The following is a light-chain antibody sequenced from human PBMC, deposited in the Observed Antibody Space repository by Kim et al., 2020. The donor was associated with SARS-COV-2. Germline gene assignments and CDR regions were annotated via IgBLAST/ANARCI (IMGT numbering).Light chain of an antibody. J-gene: IGLJ3*02. CDR1: KLGNKY. CDR2: QDN. V-gene: IGLV3-1*01. Sequence: SLSPGRTASSSCSGDKLGNKYACWYQQKPGQSPVLVIYQDNKRPSGIPERFSGSNSGNTATLTISGTQTMDEADYYCQAWDNSIGVFGGGTQLTV. CDR3: QAWDNSIGV.